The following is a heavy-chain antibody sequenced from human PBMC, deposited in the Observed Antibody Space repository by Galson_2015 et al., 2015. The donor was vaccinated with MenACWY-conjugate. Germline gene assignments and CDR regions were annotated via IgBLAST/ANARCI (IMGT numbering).Heavy chain of an antibody. Sequence: SLRLSCAASGFTFSSSAMTWVRQAPGKGLEWVSVFSSNGHSTNYADSVKGRFTISRDNSKNTLYLQMNNLRAEDTALYYCAKVSPGGVYWDFWGQATLVTVSS. D-gene: IGHD2-8*02. CDR1: GFTFSSSA. CDR3: AKVSPGGVYWDF. J-gene: IGHJ4*02. CDR2: FSSNGHST. V-gene: IGHV3-23*01.